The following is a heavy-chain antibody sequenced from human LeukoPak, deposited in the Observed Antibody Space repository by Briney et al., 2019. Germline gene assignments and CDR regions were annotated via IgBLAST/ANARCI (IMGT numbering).Heavy chain of an antibody. CDR3: ARPDYYDSSGYIYYYYYGMDV. D-gene: IGHD3-22*01. CDR2: IIPIFGIA. CDR1: GGTFSSYA. Sequence: SVKVSCKASGGTFSSYAISWVRQAPGQGLEWMGRIIPIFGIANYAQKFQGRVMITADKSTSTAYMELSSLRSEDTAVYYCARPDYYDSSGYIYYYYYGMDVWGQGTTVTVSS. V-gene: IGHV1-69*04. J-gene: IGHJ6*02.